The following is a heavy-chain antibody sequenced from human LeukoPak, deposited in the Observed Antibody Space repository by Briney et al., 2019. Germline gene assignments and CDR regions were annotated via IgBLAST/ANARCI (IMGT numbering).Heavy chain of an antibody. CDR2: ISTSSIYI. D-gene: IGHD2-15*01. Sequence: GGSLRLSCAASGFTFSSYSMNWVRQAPGKGLEWVSSISTSSIYIYYADSVRGRFTISRDNAKNSLYLQMNSLRAEDTAVYSCARGADGVSSNSRGWFDPWGQGTLVTVSS. V-gene: IGHV3-21*01. CDR3: ARGADGVSSNSRGWFDP. CDR1: GFTFSSYS. J-gene: IGHJ5*02.